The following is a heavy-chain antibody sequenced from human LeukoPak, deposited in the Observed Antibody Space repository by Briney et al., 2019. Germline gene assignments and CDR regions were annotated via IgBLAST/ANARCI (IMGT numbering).Heavy chain of an antibody. Sequence: PGGALRLSCEASGFTFSDYYMSWIRQAPGKGREGVSYISSSGRTIYYADSVKGRFTISRDNAKNSLYLQMTSLRAEDTAVYYCATAVNIDYWGQGTLVTVSS. J-gene: IGHJ4*02. CDR2: ISSSGRTI. D-gene: IGHD2/OR15-2a*01. V-gene: IGHV3-11*01. CDR1: GFTFSDYY. CDR3: ATAVNIDY.